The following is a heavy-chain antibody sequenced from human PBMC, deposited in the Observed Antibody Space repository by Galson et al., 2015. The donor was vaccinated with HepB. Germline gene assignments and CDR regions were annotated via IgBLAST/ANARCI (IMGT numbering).Heavy chain of an antibody. CDR2: INHSGST. J-gene: IGHJ5*02. V-gene: IGHV4-34*01. Sequence: LSLTCAVYGGSFSGYYWSWIRQPPGKGLEWIGEINHSGSTNYNPSLKSRVTISVDTSKNQFSLKLSSVTAADTAVYYCARGRYKRGGGAATSNWFDPWGQGTLVTVSS. CDR1: GGSFSGYY. CDR3: ARGRYKRGGGAATSNWFDP. D-gene: IGHD2-15*01.